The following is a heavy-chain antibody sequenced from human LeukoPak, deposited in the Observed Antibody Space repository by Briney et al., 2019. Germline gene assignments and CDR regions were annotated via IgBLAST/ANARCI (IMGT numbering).Heavy chain of an antibody. Sequence: GGSLRLSCAASGFTFSSYAMSWVRQAPGKGLEWVSAISGSGGSTYYADSVKGRFTISRDNSKNTLYLQMNSLRAEDTAVYYCAKAGRGERFDYDSSGYRTIDYWGQGTLVTVSS. CDR3: AKAGRGERFDYDSSGYRTIDY. J-gene: IGHJ4*02. D-gene: IGHD3-22*01. CDR2: ISGSGGST. V-gene: IGHV3-23*01. CDR1: GFTFSSYA.